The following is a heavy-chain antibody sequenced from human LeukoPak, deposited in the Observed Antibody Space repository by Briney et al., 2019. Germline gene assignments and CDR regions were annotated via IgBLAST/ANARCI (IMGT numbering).Heavy chain of an antibody. CDR2: ISGSGGST. J-gene: IGHJ5*02. V-gene: IGHV3-23*01. D-gene: IGHD6-19*01. CDR3: AKDRKYSSGWYP. Sequence: GGSLRLSCAASGFTFSSYAMSWVRQAPGKGLEWVSAISGSGGSTYYAGSVKGRFTISRDNSKNTLYLQMNSLRAEDTAVYYCAKDRKYSSGWYPWGQGTLVTVSS. CDR1: GFTFSSYA.